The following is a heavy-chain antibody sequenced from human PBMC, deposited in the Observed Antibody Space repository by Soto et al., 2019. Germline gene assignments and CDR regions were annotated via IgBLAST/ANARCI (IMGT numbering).Heavy chain of an antibody. CDR1: GFTFSSYS. Sequence: GGSLRLSCAASGFTFSSYSMNWVRQAPGKGLEWVSSISSSSSYIYYADSVKGRFTISRDNAKNSLYLQMNSLRAEDTAVYYCARVPPDDAFVVVVAATPGWYYFDYWGQGTLVTVSS. J-gene: IGHJ4*02. V-gene: IGHV3-21*01. CDR3: ARVPPDDAFVVVVAATPGWYYFDY. D-gene: IGHD2-15*01. CDR2: ISSSSSYI.